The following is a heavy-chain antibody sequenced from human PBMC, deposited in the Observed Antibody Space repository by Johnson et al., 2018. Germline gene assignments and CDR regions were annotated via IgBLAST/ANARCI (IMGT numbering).Heavy chain of an antibody. CDR2: ISYDGSNK. J-gene: IGHJ6*02. CDR3: ARWGIVVVTGLYYYGMDV. CDR1: GFSFSSYG. V-gene: IGHV3-30*03. Sequence: QVQLVECGGGVVQPGRSLRLGCAASGFSFSSYGMHWVRQAPGTGLEWESVISYDGSNKYYGDTVKGRFPISRDNSRNTLYLQMTSLRIEDTGGYYCARWGIVVVTGLYYYGMDVWGQGTTVTVSS. D-gene: IGHD2-21*02.